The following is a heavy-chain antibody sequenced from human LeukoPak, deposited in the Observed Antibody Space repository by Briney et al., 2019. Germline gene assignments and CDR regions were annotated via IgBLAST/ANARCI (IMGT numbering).Heavy chain of an antibody. D-gene: IGHD1-14*01. CDR1: GFTFSSYS. CDR3: ARVRGNPYDFDH. CDR2: ITSSSGTI. J-gene: IGHJ4*02. V-gene: IGHV3-48*02. Sequence: PGGSLRLSCAASGFTFSSYSMNWVRQAPGKGLEWVSYITSSSGTIYYADSVKGRFTVSRDNAKDSLYLQMNSLRDEDTAVYYCARVRGNPYDFDHWGQGTLVTVSS.